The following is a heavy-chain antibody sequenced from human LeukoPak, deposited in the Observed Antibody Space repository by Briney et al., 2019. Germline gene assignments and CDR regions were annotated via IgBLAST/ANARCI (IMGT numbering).Heavy chain of an antibody. CDR3: ARIPYDFWSGYPFDY. CDR1: GYSFTSYW. D-gene: IGHD3-3*01. J-gene: IGHJ4*02. Sequence: GESLKISCKGSGYSFTSYWIGWVRQMPGKGLEWMGIIYPGDSDTRYSPSFQGQVTISADKSISTAYLQWSSLKASDTAMYYCARIPYDFWSGYPFDYWGQGTLATVSS. V-gene: IGHV5-51*01. CDR2: IYPGDSDT.